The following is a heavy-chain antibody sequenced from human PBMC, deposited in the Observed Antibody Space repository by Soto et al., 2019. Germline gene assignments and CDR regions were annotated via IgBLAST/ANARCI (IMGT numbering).Heavy chain of an antibody. CDR3: VREREWYRQMFHADL. CDR2: ITIRTCNV. J-gene: IGHJ4*01. CDR1: GFTISECS. Sequence: PGGSLRLSCEASGFTISECSMNWVRQAPGKGLEWLAYITIRTCNVLYADSVRGRFTISADNAENSLILQMNSLRDEDSAVYFCVREREWYRQMFHADLRGKGILVTVXX. D-gene: IGHD1-26*01. V-gene: IGHV3-48*02.